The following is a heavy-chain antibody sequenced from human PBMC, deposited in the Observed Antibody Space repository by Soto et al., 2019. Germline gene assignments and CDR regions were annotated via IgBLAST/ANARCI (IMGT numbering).Heavy chain of an antibody. CDR1: GFTFSSYA. Sequence: GGSLRLSCAASGFTFSSYAMHWVRQAPGKGLEWVAVIWYDGSNKYYADSVKGRFTISRDNSKNTLYLQMNSLRAEDTAVYYCARDHATAMVFDYWGQGTLVTVSS. CDR2: IWYDGSNK. D-gene: IGHD5-18*01. V-gene: IGHV3-33*08. J-gene: IGHJ4*02. CDR3: ARDHATAMVFDY.